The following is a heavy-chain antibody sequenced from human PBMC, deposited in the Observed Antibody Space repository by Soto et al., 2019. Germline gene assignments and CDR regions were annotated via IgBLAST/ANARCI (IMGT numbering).Heavy chain of an antibody. D-gene: IGHD3-3*01. CDR2: ISSSSSTI. V-gene: IGHV3-11*04. J-gene: IGHJ5*02. CDR1: GFTFIDYY. Sequence: GGFLRLSCAASGFTFIDYYMGWIRQAPGKGLEWISYISSSSSTIYYADSVKGRFTISRDNAKNSLYLQMNSLRDEDTAVYYCARESRFLEWLSLNWFDPWGQGTLVTVSS. CDR3: ARESRFLEWLSLNWFDP.